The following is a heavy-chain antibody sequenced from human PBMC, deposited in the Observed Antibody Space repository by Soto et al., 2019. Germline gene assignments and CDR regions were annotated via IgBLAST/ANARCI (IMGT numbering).Heavy chain of an antibody. V-gene: IGHV4-30-4*01. J-gene: IGHJ3*02. CDR1: GGSISSGDYY. Sequence: QVQLQESGPGLVKPSQTLSLTCTVSGGSISSGDYYWSWLRQPPGKGLEWIGYIYYSGSTYYYPSLKSRVTISVDTYKVQVSLKLSSVTAADTAVYCCARAGRWTDAFDIWGQGPMVTVSS. D-gene: IGHD1-26*01. CDR2: IYYSGST. CDR3: ARAGRWTDAFDI.